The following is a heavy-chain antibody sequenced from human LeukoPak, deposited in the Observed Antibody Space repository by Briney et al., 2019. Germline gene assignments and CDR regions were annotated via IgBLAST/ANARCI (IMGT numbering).Heavy chain of an antibody. Sequence: GGSLRLSCAASGFTFSNYWMSWVRQAPGKGLEWVANIKQDGSDEDYVDSVKGRFTISRDNAKNSLYLQMNSLRAEDTAVFHCARGRKFYDYWGQGTLVSVSS. CDR2: IKQDGSDE. J-gene: IGHJ4*02. D-gene: IGHD1-14*01. V-gene: IGHV3-7*04. CDR3: ARGRKFYDY. CDR1: GFTFSNYW.